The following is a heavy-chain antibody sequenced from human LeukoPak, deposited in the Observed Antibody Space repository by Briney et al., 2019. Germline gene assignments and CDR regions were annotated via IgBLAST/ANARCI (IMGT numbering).Heavy chain of an antibody. V-gene: IGHV4-4*02. CDR2: IFHRGTT. CDR3: ATGVESSSRSWGANWFDP. CDR1: GGSISSGNW. Sequence: SETLSLTCAVSGGSISSGNWWTWVRQPPGKGLEWIGEIFHRGTTNYNPSLKSRVTISVDTSKNQFSLKLSSVTAADTAVYYCATGVESSSRSWGANWFDPWGQGTLVTVSS. D-gene: IGHD6-6*01. J-gene: IGHJ5*02.